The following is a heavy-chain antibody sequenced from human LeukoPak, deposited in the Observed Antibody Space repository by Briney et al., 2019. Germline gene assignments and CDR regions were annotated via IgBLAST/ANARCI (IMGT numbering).Heavy chain of an antibody. J-gene: IGHJ6*02. V-gene: IGHV1-18*01. CDR2: ININNGNT. D-gene: IGHD1-26*01. Sequence: ASGKVSCKASGYTFTSCGISWVRQAPGQGLEWMGWININNGNTEYAQNLQARVTMTTDTSTSTAYMELRSLRSDDTAVYYCARDALKWESGYDYYYGLDVWGQGTTVTVSS. CDR3: ARDALKWESGYDYYYGLDV. CDR1: GYTFTSCG.